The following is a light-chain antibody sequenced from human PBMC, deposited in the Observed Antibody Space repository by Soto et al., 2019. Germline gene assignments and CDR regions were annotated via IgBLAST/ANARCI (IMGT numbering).Light chain of an antibody. J-gene: IGKJ3*01. Sequence: EIVLTQSPATLSVSPGERATLSCRASQSVTRYLAWYQQRPGQTPRLLIYDASTRATGIPARFSGSGSGTDSTSSSSLQSAEYVVYYCWQYSSCWPLTFGPGTKV. CDR2: DAS. CDR1: QSVTRY. CDR3: WQYSSCWPLT. V-gene: IGKV3D-15*01.